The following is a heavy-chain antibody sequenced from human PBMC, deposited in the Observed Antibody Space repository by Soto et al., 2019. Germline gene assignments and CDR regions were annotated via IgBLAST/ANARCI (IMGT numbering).Heavy chain of an antibody. CDR1: GYTFTGYY. J-gene: IGHJ6*02. CDR2: INPNSGGT. V-gene: IGHV1-2*04. CDR3: AREGDYGDYASDGMDV. Sequence: GASVKVSCKASGYTFTGYYMHWVRQAPGQGLEWMGWINPNSGGTNYAQKFQGWVTMARDTSISTAYMELSRLRSDDTAVYYCAREGDYGDYASDGMDVWGQGTTVTVSS. D-gene: IGHD4-17*01.